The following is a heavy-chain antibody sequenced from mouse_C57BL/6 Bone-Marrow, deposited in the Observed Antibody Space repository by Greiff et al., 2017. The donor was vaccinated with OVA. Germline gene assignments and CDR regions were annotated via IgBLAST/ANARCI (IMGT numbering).Heavy chain of an antibody. D-gene: IGHD2-3*01. Sequence: EVKLVESGGGLVQPGESLKLSCESNEYEFPSHDMSWVRKTPEKRLELVAAINSDGGSTYYPDTMERRFIISGDNTKKTLYLQMSSLRSEDTALYYCARGNGYYEAMDYWGQGTSVTVSS. CDR2: INSDGGST. V-gene: IGHV5-2*01. CDR3: ARGNGYYEAMDY. CDR1: EYEFPSHD. J-gene: IGHJ4*01.